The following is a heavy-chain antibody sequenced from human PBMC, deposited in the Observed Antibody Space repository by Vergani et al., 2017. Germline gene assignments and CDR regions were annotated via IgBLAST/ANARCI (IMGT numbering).Heavy chain of an antibody. CDR1: GGTFSSYA. D-gene: IGHD6-13*01. J-gene: IGHJ1*01. CDR3: AGANVPGIAAAGRFQH. V-gene: IGHV1-69*06. CDR2: IIPIFGTA. Sequence: QVQLVQSGAEVKKPGSSVKVSCKASGGTFSSYAISWVRQAPGQGLEWMGGIIPIFGTANYAQKFQGRVTITADKSTGTAYMELSSLRSEDTAVYYCAGANVPGIAAAGRFQHWGQGTLVTVSS.